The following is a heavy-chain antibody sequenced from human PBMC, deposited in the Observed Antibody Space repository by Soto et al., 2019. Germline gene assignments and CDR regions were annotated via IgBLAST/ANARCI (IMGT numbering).Heavy chain of an antibody. Sequence: GGSLRLSCEVSGLSFSSSWMSWVRQAPGKGLEWVSYISSGGSAIYYADSVKGRFTISRDNAKNSLYLQMNSLRGEDTAVYYCARRGYCSGGSCYIRMDVWGKGTTVTVSS. V-gene: IGHV3-11*01. J-gene: IGHJ6*03. CDR3: ARRGYCSGGSCYIRMDV. D-gene: IGHD2-15*01. CDR2: ISSGGSAI. CDR1: GLSFSSSW.